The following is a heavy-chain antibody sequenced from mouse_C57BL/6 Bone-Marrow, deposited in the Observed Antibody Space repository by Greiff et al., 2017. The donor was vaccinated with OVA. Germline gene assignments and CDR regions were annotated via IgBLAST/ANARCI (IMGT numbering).Heavy chain of an antibody. CDR3: ARSPPYYGNYSPWFAY. CDR2: IYPRSGNT. D-gene: IGHD2-1*01. Sequence: VKLVESGAELARPGASVKLSCKASGYTFTSYGISWVKQRTGQGLEWIGEIYPRSGNTYYNEKFKGKATLTADKSSSTAYMELRSLTSEDSAVYFCARSPPYYGNYSPWFAYWGQGTLVTVSA. CDR1: GYTFTSYG. V-gene: IGHV1-81*01. J-gene: IGHJ3*01.